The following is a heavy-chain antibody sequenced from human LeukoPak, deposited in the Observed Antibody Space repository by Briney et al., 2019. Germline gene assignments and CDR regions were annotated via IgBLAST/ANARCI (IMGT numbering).Heavy chain of an antibody. V-gene: IGHV3-23*01. J-gene: IGHJ5*02. CDR1: GFTFSSYA. CDR3: AKDRSYQLLSVLLNWFDP. Sequence: GGSLRLSCAASGFTFSSYAMSWVRQAPGKGLEWVSAISGSGGSTYYADSVKGRFTISRDNSKNTLYLQMNSLRAEDTAVYYCAKDRSYQLLSVLLNWFDPWGQGTLVTDSS. CDR2: ISGSGGST. D-gene: IGHD2-2*01.